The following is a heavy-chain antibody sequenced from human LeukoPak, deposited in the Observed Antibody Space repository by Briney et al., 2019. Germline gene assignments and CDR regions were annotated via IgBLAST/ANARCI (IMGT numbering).Heavy chain of an antibody. CDR1: GFIFSSYG. Sequence: GGSLRLSCAASGFIFSSYGMHWVRQAPGKGLEWVAVVSTAGTIKYYADSMKGRFTVSRDNSKNTVDLQMNSLRVEDTALYFCVQEFNHDQWFFDIWGRGTLVTVSS. CDR2: VSTAGTIK. CDR3: VQEFNHDQWFFDI. V-gene: IGHV3-30*18. D-gene: IGHD3-22*01. J-gene: IGHJ2*01.